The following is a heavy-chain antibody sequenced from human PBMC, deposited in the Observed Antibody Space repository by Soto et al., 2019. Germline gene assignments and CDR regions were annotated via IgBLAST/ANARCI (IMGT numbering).Heavy chain of an antibody. CDR2: IYWDDDK. CDR1: GFSLRNSGVG. J-gene: IGHJ4*02. Sequence: QITLKESGPTLVKPTQTLTLTCTFSGFSLRNSGVGVGWIRQPPGKALEWLALIYWDDDKRYTPSLKSRLTITKDTSKNQVVLTMTNMDPVDTATYYCAHRRGKGETDMVDFDFWGQGALVTVSS. V-gene: IGHV2-5*02. CDR3: AHRRGKGETDMVDFDF. D-gene: IGHD5-18*01.